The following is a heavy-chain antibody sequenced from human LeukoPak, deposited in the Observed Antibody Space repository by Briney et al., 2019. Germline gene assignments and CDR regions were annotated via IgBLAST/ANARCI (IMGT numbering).Heavy chain of an antibody. CDR2: ISGSGGST. CDR1: GFTFSSYG. CDR3: AKSRVGVRGYFDY. V-gene: IGHV3-23*01. Sequence: PGGSLRLSCAASGFTFSSYGMSWVRQAPGKGLEWVSAISGSGGSTYYADSVKGRFTISRDNSKNTLYLQMNSLRAEDTAVYYCAKSRVGVRGYFDYWGQGTLVTVSS. D-gene: IGHD3-3*01. J-gene: IGHJ4*02.